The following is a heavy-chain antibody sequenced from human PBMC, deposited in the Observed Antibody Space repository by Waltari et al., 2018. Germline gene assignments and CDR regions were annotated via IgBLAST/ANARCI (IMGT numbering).Heavy chain of an antibody. CDR1: GGSISSGSYY. CDR2: IYTSGST. J-gene: IGHJ4*02. Sequence: QVQLQESGPGLVKPSQTLSLTCTVSGGSISSGSYYWSWIRQPAGKGLEWLGYIYTSGSTNCNPSLTSRGTISVATSKNQFSLKLSAVTAADTAVYYCARETGSDSSSWYNWGQGTLVTVSS. V-gene: IGHV4-61*09. CDR3: ARETGSDSSSWYN. D-gene: IGHD6-13*01.